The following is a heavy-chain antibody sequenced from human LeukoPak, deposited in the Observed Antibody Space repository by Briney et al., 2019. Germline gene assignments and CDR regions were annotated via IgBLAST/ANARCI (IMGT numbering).Heavy chain of an antibody. CDR1: GFTFSSYW. J-gene: IGHJ6*03. CDR2: IKQDGSEK. V-gene: IGHV3-7*01. CDR3: ARDRVSFCGGDCYSGSYYYMDV. Sequence: PGGSLRLSCAASGFTFSSYWMSWVRQAPGKGLEWVANIKQDGSEKYYVDSVKGRFTIPRDNAKNSLYLQMNSLRAEDTAVYYCARDRVSFCGGDCYSGSYYYMDVWGKGTTVTVSS. D-gene: IGHD2-21*02.